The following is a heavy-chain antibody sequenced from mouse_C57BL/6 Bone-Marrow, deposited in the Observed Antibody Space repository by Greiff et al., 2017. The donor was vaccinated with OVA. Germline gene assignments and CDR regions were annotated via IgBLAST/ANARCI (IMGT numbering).Heavy chain of an antibody. Sequence: QVQLQQPGAELVKPGASVKLSCKASGYTFTSYWMHWVKQRPGQGLEWIGMIHPNSGSTNYNEKFKSKATLTVDKSSSTAYMQLSSLTSEDSAVYYCARERIYYGYAWFAYWGQGTLVTVSA. V-gene: IGHV1-64*01. J-gene: IGHJ3*01. CDR1: GYTFTSYW. CDR2: IHPNSGST. CDR3: ARERIYYGYAWFAY. D-gene: IGHD2-2*01.